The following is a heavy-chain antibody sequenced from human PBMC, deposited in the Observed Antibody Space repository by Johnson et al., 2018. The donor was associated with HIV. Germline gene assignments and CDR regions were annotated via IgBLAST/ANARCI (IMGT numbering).Heavy chain of an antibody. D-gene: IGHD3-22*01. Sequence: QVQLVESGGGVVQPGRSLRLSCAASGFTFSSYAMHWVRQAPGKGLEWVAVISYDGSNTYYADSVKGRFTISRDNSKNTLSLQMNSLRAEDTGVYYCARGYYYDSCVSGDAFDIWGQVPMVTVSS. CDR2: ISYDGSNT. J-gene: IGHJ3*02. CDR1: GFTFSSYA. V-gene: IGHV3-30*04. CDR3: ARGYYYDSCVSGDAFDI.